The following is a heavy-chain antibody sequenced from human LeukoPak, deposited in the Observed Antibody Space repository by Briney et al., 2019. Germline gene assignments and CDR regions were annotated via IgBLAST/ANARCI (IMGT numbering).Heavy chain of an antibody. CDR3: ARGYVYSPFDY. V-gene: IGHV4-59*01. CDR2: IYYSGST. D-gene: IGHD5-18*01. CDR1: GGSISSYY. J-gene: IGHJ4*02. Sequence: SETLSLTCTVSGGSISSYYWSWIRQPPGKGLEWIGYIYYSGSTNYNPSLKSRVTISVDTSKNQFSLKRSSVTAADTAVYYCARGYVYSPFDYWGQGTLVTVSS.